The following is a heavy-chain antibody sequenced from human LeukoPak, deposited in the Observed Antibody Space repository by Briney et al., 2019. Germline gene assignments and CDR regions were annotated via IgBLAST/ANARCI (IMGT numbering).Heavy chain of an antibody. V-gene: IGHV4-59*01. D-gene: IGHD1-7*01. CDR3: ARVQTGTHFGY. Sequence: SETLSLTCTVSGGSISSYYWSWIRQPPGKGLEWIGYIYYSGSANYNPSLKSRVTISVDTSKNQFSLKLSSVTAADTAVYYCARVQTGTHFGYWGQGTLVTVSS. CDR2: IYYSGSA. J-gene: IGHJ4*02. CDR1: GGSISSYY.